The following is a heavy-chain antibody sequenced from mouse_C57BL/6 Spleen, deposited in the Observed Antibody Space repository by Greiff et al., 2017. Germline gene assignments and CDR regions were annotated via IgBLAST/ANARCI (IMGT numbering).Heavy chain of an antibody. CDR3: ARITTVVATGAMDY. J-gene: IGHJ4*01. D-gene: IGHD1-1*01. V-gene: IGHV2-3*01. CDR2: IWGDGST. Sequence: VQLVESGPGLVAPSQSLSITCTVSGFSLTSYGVSWVRQPPGKGLEWLGVIWGDGSTNYHSALISRLSISKDNSKSQVFLKLNSLQTDDTATYYCARITTVVATGAMDYWGQGTSVTVSS. CDR1: GFSLTSYG.